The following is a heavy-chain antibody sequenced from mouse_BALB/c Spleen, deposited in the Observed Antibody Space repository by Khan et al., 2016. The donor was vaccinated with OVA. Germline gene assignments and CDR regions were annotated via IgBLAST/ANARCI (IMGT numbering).Heavy chain of an antibody. Sequence: QVQLQQSGAELARPGASVKLSCKASGYTFTDYYINWVKQRTGQGLEWIGEISPGSGDTYYNERFKGKATLTADNSSSTAYMQLSSLTSEDSAVYFCARTNYCGDTFAYWGQGTLVTVSA. CDR2: ISPGSGDT. D-gene: IGHD1-2*01. V-gene: IGHV1-77*01. J-gene: IGHJ3*01. CDR3: ARTNYCGDTFAY. CDR1: GYTFTDYY.